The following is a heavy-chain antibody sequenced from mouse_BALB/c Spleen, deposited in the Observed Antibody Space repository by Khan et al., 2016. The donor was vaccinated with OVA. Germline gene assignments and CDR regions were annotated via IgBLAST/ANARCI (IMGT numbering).Heavy chain of an antibody. Sequence: QVQLQQSGAELAKPGASVKMSCKASGYTFINYWILWVKQRPGQGLEWIGYINPSTAYTEYNQNFKDKSTLTADKSSSTAYLQLSSLTSEDSAAYYGERRGQGWDIDYWGQGTTLTVSS. D-gene: IGHD3-3*01. CDR2: INPSTAYT. CDR1: GYTFINYW. J-gene: IGHJ2*01. CDR3: ERRGQGWDIDY. V-gene: IGHV1-7*01.